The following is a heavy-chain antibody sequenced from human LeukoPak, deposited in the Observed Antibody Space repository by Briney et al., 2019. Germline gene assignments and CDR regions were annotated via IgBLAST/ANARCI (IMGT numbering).Heavy chain of an antibody. Sequence: SETLSLTCTVSGGSISSYYWSWIRQPPGKGLEWIGYIYYSGSTNYNPSLKSRVTISVDTSKNQFSLKLSSVTAADTAVYYCARGRPIFGVAFPTFDPWGQGTLVTVSS. D-gene: IGHD3-3*01. V-gene: IGHV4-59*13. CDR2: IYYSGST. J-gene: IGHJ5*02. CDR1: GGSISSYY. CDR3: ARGRPIFGVAFPTFDP.